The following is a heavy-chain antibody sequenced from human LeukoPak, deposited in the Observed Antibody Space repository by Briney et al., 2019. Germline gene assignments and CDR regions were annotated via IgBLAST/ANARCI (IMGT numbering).Heavy chain of an antibody. CDR3: AKEVSRWNEGY. J-gene: IGHJ4*02. Sequence: GGSLRLSCSASGFTFSRYTMSWVRQAPGKGLEWVSSISGSDGDTFHADSVKGRLTISRDNSKNTVYLQMNSLRGEDTAVYYCAKEVSRWNEGYWGQGTLVTVSS. V-gene: IGHV3-23*01. CDR1: GFTFSRYT. D-gene: IGHD1-1*01. CDR2: ISGSDGDT.